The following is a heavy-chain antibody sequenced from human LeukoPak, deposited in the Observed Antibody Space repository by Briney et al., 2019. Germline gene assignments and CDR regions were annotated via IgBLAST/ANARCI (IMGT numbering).Heavy chain of an antibody. J-gene: IGHJ5*02. Sequence: PSETLSLTCTVSGGSISSSSYFWGWIRQPPGKGLEWIGSIYYSGYTYYNPSLKGRLTMSVDTSKNQFSLKLSSVTAADTAVYYCARDSYYDSSVFDPWGQGTLVTVSS. CDR3: ARDSYYDSSVFDP. D-gene: IGHD3-22*01. CDR2: IYYSGYT. V-gene: IGHV4-39*07. CDR1: GGSISSSSYF.